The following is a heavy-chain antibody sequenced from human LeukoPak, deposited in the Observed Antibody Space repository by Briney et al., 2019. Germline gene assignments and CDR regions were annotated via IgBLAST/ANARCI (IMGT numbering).Heavy chain of an antibody. J-gene: IGHJ4*02. CDR2: IYYSKNT. V-gene: IGHV4-39*01. D-gene: IGHD5-18*01. CDR3: VSPRGFSYGYFDY. Sequence: SETLSLTCTVSGGSISISSAYGGWIRQPPGKGLELIGSIYYSKNTYYNPSLNSRVNISADTSKNQFSLTLGSVSATETAVYYCVSPRGFSYGYFDYWGQGTLVTVSS. CDR1: GGSISISSAY.